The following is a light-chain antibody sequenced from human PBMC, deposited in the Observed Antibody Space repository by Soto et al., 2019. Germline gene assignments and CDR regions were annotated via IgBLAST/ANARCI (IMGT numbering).Light chain of an antibody. Sequence: ESGLTQAAGTVSLSAGERATSAWRASQSVSSSYLAWYQQKPGQAPRLLIYGASSRATGIPDRFSGSGSGTDFTLTISRLEPEDFAVYYCQQYGSSTGTFGQGTKVDIK. CDR2: GAS. V-gene: IGKV3-20*01. CDR1: QSVSSSY. J-gene: IGKJ1*01. CDR3: QQYGSSTGT.